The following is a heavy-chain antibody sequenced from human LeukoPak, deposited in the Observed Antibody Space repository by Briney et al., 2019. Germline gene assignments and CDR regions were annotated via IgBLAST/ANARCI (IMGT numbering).Heavy chain of an antibody. CDR1: GFSFTDYA. V-gene: IGHV3-23*01. Sequence: GGSLRLSCAASGFSFTDYAMSWVRQAPGKGLEWVSATSSSGGSTYYADSVKGRFTISRDNSNNTLSLQMNSLRADDTAVYYCAKGGLRSVFDYWGQGTLVTVSS. CDR3: AKGGLRSVFDY. CDR2: TSSSGGST. J-gene: IGHJ4*02. D-gene: IGHD2-15*01.